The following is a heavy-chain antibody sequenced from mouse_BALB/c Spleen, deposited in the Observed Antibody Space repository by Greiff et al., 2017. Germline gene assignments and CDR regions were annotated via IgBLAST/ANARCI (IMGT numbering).Heavy chain of an antibody. J-gene: IGHJ4*01. CDR3: ARRGYGNYLFYAMDY. D-gene: IGHD2-10*02. Sequence: QVQLKQSGAELMMPGASVKISCKATGYTFSSYWIEWVKQRPGHGLEWIGEILPGSGSTNYNEKFKGKATFTADTSSNTAYMQLSSLTSEDSAVYYCARRGYGNYLFYAMDYWGQGTSVTVSS. CDR2: ILPGSGST. V-gene: IGHV1-9*01. CDR1: GYTFSSYW.